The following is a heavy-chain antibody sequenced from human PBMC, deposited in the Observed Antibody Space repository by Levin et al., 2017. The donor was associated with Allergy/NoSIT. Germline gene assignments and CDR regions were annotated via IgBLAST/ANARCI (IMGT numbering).Heavy chain of an antibody. D-gene: IGHD2-15*01. J-gene: IGHJ3*02. Sequence: GESLKISCTASGFIFSYYWMSWVRLAPGKGLEWVANIKFDGSEKYYSDSVKGRFIVSRDNARNSLFLQMNSLRAEDTGLYFCARDPTYCSGEDCYVRSNDALDIWGQGTVVTVS. V-gene: IGHV3-7*01. CDR3: ARDPTYCSGEDCYVRSNDALDI. CDR1: GFIFSYYW. CDR2: IKFDGSEK.